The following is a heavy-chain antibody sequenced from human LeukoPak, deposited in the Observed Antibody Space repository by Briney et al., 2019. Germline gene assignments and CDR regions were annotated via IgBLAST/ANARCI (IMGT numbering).Heavy chain of an antibody. Sequence: SETLSLTCVVSGYSISSGYHWGWIRQPPGEGLEWIGSVYRSGSTYYNPSLKSRVTISVDTSKNQISLKVRSVTAADTAVYYCARDPDSSSWGYAFDIWGQGTMVTVSS. D-gene: IGHD6-13*01. V-gene: IGHV4-38-2*02. CDR3: ARDPDSSSWGYAFDI. J-gene: IGHJ3*02. CDR1: GYSISSGYH. CDR2: VYRSGST.